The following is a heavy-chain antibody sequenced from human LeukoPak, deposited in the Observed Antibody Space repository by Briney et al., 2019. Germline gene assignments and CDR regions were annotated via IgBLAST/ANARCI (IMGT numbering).Heavy chain of an antibody. CDR2: IYTSGST. CDR1: GSISGYY. Sequence: SETLSLTCTVSGSISGYYWSWIRQPPGKGLEWIGYIYTSGSTNYNPSLESRVTISVDTSKNQFSLDLSSVTAADTAVYYCARQKCTSTSCLTKNALDIWGQGTMVTVSS. V-gene: IGHV4-4*09. D-gene: IGHD2-2*01. CDR3: ARQKCTSTSCLTKNALDI. J-gene: IGHJ3*02.